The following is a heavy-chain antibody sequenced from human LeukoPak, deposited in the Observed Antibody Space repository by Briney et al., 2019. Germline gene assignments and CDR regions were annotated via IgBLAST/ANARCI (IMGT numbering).Heavy chain of an antibody. CDR2: ISSTTSYI. CDR3: AKASPSTYFDY. J-gene: IGHJ4*02. Sequence: PGGSLRLSCAASGFTFSTYSMNWVRQAPGKGLEWVSSISSTTSYIYYADSVKGRFTISRDNAKNSLNLQMNYLRAEDTAVYYCAKASPSTYFDYWGQGALVTVSS. CDR1: GFTFSTYS. V-gene: IGHV3-21*01.